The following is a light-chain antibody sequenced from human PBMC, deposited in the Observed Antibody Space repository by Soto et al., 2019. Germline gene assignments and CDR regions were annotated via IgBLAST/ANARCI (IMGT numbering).Light chain of an antibody. Sequence: QSALTQPASVSGSPGQSITISCTGTSSDVGDNNYVSWYQQHPGKAPKLMIYDVTHRPSGISNRFSGSQSGNTASLTISGLQAEDEADYCCSSYTSSSTLYVFGSGTKLTVL. CDR1: SSDVGDNNY. CDR3: SSYTSSSTLYV. V-gene: IGLV2-14*01. CDR2: DVT. J-gene: IGLJ1*01.